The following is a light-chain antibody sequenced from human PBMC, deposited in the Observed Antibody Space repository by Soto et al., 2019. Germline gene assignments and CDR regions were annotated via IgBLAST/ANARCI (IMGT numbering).Light chain of an antibody. CDR2: EVR. V-gene: IGLV2-14*01. CDR3: SSFTSRSSLI. Sequence: QSALTQPASVSGSPGQSITIFCAGTMRDIGAYNLVSWYQQHPGRAPQLIIYEVRNRPSGSSFRFSGSKSGNTASLTISGLQAADEADYYCSSFTSRSSLIFVGGTKLTVL. CDR1: MRDIGAYNL. J-gene: IGLJ2*01.